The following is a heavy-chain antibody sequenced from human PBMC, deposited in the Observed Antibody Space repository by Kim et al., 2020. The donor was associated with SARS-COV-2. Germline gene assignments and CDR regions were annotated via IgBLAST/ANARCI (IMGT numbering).Heavy chain of an antibody. Sequence: SETLSLTCAVYGGSFSGYYWSWIRQPPGKGLEWIGEINHSGSTNYNPSLKSRVTISVDTSKNQFSLKLSSVTAADTAVYYCARGPEALLLWFGELSARAYGMDVWGQGTTVTVSS. V-gene: IGHV4-34*01. CDR1: GGSFSGYY. D-gene: IGHD3-10*01. J-gene: IGHJ6*02. CDR2: INHSGST. CDR3: ARGPEALLLWFGELSARAYGMDV.